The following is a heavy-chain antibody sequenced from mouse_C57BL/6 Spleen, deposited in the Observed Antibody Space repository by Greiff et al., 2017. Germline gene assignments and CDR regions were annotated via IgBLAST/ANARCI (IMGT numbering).Heavy chain of an antibody. V-gene: IGHV5-17*01. J-gene: IGHJ4*01. Sequence: VQLKESGGGLVKPGGSLKLSCAASGFTFSDYGMHWVRQAPEKGLEWVAYISSGSSTIYYADTVKGRFTISRDNAKNTLFLQMTSLRSEDTAMYYCAPAYYSNYDYAMDYWGQGTSVTVSS. D-gene: IGHD2-5*01. CDR1: GFTFSDYG. CDR2: ISSGSSTI. CDR3: APAYYSNYDYAMDY.